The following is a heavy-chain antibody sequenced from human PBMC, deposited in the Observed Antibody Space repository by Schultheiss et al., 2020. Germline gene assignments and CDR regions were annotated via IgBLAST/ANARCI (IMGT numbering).Heavy chain of an antibody. J-gene: IGHJ3*02. CDR3: ATKGHTSGWSHTYDAFDI. CDR2: IIPLFSTA. CDR1: GYTFTSYG. Sequence: SVKVSCKASGYTFTSYGISWVRQAPGQGLEWMGGIIPLFSTANYAQMFQGRVTFTADESTSTAYMELSSLRSEDTAVYYCATKGHTSGWSHTYDAFDIWGQGTMVTVSS. V-gene: IGHV1-69*13. D-gene: IGHD6-19*01.